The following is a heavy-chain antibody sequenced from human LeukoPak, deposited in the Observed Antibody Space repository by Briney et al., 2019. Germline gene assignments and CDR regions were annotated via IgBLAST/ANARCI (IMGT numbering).Heavy chain of an antibody. CDR1: GYTFTDYS. J-gene: IGHJ6*03. CDR3: ARDPHRYCSGGSCYSWNFYYYYMDV. D-gene: IGHD2-15*01. CDR2: INPNSGGT. Sequence: ASVKVSCKASGYTFTDYSFSWVRQAPGQGLEWMGWINPNSGGTNYAQKFQGRVTMTRDTSISTAYMELSRLRSDDTAVYYCARDPHRYCSGGSCYSWNFYYYYMDVWGKGTTVTISS. V-gene: IGHV1-2*02.